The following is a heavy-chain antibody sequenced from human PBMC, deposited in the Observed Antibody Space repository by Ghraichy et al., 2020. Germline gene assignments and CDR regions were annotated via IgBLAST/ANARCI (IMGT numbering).Heavy chain of an antibody. CDR2: ISGSGGST. D-gene: IGHD3-3*01. V-gene: IGHV3-23*01. Sequence: GVLRLSCAASGFTFSSYAMSWVRQAPGKGLEWVSAISGSGGSTYYADSVKGRFTISRDNSKNTLYLQMNSLRAEDTAVYYCAKDPYDFWSGYSYGMDVWGQGTTVTVS. CDR1: GFTFSSYA. J-gene: IGHJ6*02. CDR3: AKDPYDFWSGYSYGMDV.